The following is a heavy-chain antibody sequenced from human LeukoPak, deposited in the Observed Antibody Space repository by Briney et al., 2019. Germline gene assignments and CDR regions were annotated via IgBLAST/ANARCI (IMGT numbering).Heavy chain of an antibody. CDR1: GYTFTAYY. D-gene: IGHD5-12*01. Sequence: APVKVSCKASGYTFTAYYIHWVRQAPGQGLEWVGRINSNSAGTNDAQKFRGRVTMTRDTSISTVSMELSSLRSDDTAVYYCAVQTIVANTKGDAFDIWGQGTTVIVSS. V-gene: IGHV1-2*06. CDR3: AVQTIVANTKGDAFDI. CDR2: INSNSAGT. J-gene: IGHJ3*02.